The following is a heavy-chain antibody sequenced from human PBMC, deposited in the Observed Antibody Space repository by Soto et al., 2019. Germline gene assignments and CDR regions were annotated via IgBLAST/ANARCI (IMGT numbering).Heavy chain of an antibody. Sequence: GGSLTLSCAASGLTFSSYWMHWVRQAPGKGLVWVSRINSDGSSTSYADSVKGRFTISRDNAKNTLSLQMNSLRAEDTAVYFCALILATTGSFDNWGQGTLVTVSS. V-gene: IGHV3-74*01. CDR2: INSDGSST. J-gene: IGHJ4*02. CDR1: GLTFSSYW. CDR3: ALILATTGSFDN. D-gene: IGHD5-12*01.